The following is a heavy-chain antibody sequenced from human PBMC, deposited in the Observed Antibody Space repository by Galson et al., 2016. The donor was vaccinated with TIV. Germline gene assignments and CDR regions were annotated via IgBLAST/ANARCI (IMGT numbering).Heavy chain of an antibody. Sequence: VSGGSIISSYYWGWIRQTPGKGLEWIATIYYTGSTYYNPSLKTPVSISVDTSRNQFSLNLSSVTAADTAVYFCARTAGAGIAARVLFDYWGQGTLVTVSS. CDR2: IYYTGST. CDR1: GGSIISSYY. J-gene: IGHJ4*02. V-gene: IGHV4-39*07. D-gene: IGHD6-6*01. CDR3: ARTAGAGIAARVLFDY.